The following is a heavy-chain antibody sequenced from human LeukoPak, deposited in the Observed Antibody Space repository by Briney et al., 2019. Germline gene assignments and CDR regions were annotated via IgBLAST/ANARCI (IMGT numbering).Heavy chain of an antibody. CDR1: GGTFSSYA. Sequence: ASVKVSCKASGGTFSSYAISWVRQAPGQGLEWMGGIIPIFGTANYAQKFQGRVTITADESTSTAYMELSSLRSEDTAVYYCASRYCSSTSCYNEVSNVPMFDPWGQGTLVTVSS. CDR3: ASRYCSSTSCYNEVSNVPMFDP. J-gene: IGHJ5*02. CDR2: IIPIFGTA. D-gene: IGHD2-2*02. V-gene: IGHV1-69*13.